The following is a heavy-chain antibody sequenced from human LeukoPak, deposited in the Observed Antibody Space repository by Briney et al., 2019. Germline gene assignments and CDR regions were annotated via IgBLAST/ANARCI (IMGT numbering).Heavy chain of an antibody. D-gene: IGHD3-22*01. CDR1: GYTFTGYY. CDR3: ARGGPYYYDSSGVNWFDP. Sequence: GASVKVSCKASGYTFTGYYMHWVRQAPGQGLEWMGWINPNSGGTNYAQKFQGRVTMTRDTSISTAYMELSRLRSDDTAVYYSARGGPYYYDSSGVNWFDPWGQGTLVTVSS. J-gene: IGHJ5*02. CDR2: INPNSGGT. V-gene: IGHV1-2*02.